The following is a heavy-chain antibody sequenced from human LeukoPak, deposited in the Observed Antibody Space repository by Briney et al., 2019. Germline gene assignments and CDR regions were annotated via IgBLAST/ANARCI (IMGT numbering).Heavy chain of an antibody. J-gene: IGHJ4*02. V-gene: IGHV3-48*01. CDR2: ISSGTSTT. D-gene: IGHD3-22*01. CDR3: ARVSITMIVVNGIDY. Sequence: TGGSLRLSCAASGFTFSPLGMNCVREAPGRGLEWVSYISSGTSTTYYADSVRGRFTISRDNAKNSLYLQMSSLRAEDTAVYYCARVSITMIVVNGIDYWGQGTLVTVSS. CDR1: GFTFSPLG.